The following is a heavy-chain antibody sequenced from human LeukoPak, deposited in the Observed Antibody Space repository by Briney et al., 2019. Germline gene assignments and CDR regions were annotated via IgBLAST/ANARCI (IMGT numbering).Heavy chain of an antibody. CDR1: GFTFSSYS. Sequence: GGSLRLSCAASGFTFSSYSMNWVRQAPGKGLEWVSSISSSSSYIYYADSVKGRFTISRGNAKNSLYLQMNSLRAEDTAVYYCARSGSGWDNYFDYWGQGTLATVSS. D-gene: IGHD6-19*01. CDR3: ARSGSGWDNYFDY. CDR2: ISSSSSYI. V-gene: IGHV3-21*01. J-gene: IGHJ4*02.